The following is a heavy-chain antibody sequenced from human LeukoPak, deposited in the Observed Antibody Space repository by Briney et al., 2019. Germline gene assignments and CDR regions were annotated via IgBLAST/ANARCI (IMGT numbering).Heavy chain of an antibody. J-gene: IGHJ3*02. Sequence: ASVKVSCKASGYTFTGYYMHWVRQAPGQGLEWMGWINPNSGGTYYAQKVQGRVTMTTDTSTSTAYMELRSLRSDDTAVYYCARWGDDYGDQSRAFDIWGQGTMVTVSS. D-gene: IGHD4-17*01. CDR3: ARWGDDYGDQSRAFDI. CDR2: INPNSGGT. V-gene: IGHV1-2*02. CDR1: GYTFTGYY.